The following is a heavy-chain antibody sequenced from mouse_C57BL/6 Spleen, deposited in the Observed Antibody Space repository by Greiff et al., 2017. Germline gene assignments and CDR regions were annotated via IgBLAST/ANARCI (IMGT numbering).Heavy chain of an antibody. Sequence: VQLQQSGAELVRPGASVKLSCTASGFNIKDDYMHWVKQRPEQGLEWIGWFDPENGDTEYASKFQGKATITADTSSNTAYLQLSSLTSEDTAVYYCTRVISTTVVATNYYAMDYWGQGTSVTVSS. V-gene: IGHV14-4*01. J-gene: IGHJ4*01. CDR3: TRVISTTVVATNYYAMDY. CDR2: FDPENGDT. CDR1: GFNIKDDY. D-gene: IGHD1-1*01.